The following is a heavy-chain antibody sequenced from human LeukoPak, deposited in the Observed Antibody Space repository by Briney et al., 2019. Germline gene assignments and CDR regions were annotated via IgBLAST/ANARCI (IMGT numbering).Heavy chain of an antibody. CDR1: GDSISISSYY. CDR2: INYSGNP. Sequence: SETLSLTCTVSGDSISISSYYWVWIRQPPGQGLEWIGTINYSGNPYYNPSLKSRVTISSDTSKSQFSLKLASVTAADTAVYYCTRFQIGTILVSWGQGTLVTVSS. V-gene: IGHV4-39*07. D-gene: IGHD3-3*02. CDR3: TRFQIGTILVS. J-gene: IGHJ5*02.